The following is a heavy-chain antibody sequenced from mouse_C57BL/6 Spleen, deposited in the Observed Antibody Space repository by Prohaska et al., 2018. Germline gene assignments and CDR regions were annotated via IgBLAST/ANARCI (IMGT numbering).Heavy chain of an antibody. Sequence: SGYTFTDYYMNWAKQSHGKSLEWIGVINPYNGGTSYNQKFKGKATLTVDKSSSTAYMELNSLTSGDSAVYYCATITTVVEGAMDYWGQGTSVTVSS. V-gene: IGHV1-19*01. CDR2: INPYNGGT. CDR3: ATITTVVEGAMDY. J-gene: IGHJ4*01. D-gene: IGHD1-1*01. CDR1: GYTFTDYY.